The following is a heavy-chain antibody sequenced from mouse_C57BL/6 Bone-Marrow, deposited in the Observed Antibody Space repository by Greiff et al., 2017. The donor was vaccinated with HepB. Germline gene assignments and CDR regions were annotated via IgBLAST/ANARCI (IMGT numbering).Heavy chain of an antibody. CDR1: GYTFTSSG. V-gene: IGHV1-81*01. J-gene: IGHJ2*01. D-gene: IGHD1-1*01. Sequence: QEQLKQSGAELARPGASVKLSCKASGYTFTSSGISWVKQRTGQGLEWIGEIYPRSGNTYYNEKFKGKATLTADKSSSTAYMELRSLTSEDSAVYFCASELRFDYWGQGTTLTVSS. CDR2: IYPRSGNT. CDR3: ASELRFDY.